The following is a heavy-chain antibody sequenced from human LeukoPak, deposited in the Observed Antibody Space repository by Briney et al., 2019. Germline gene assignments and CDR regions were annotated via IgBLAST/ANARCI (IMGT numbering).Heavy chain of an antibody. J-gene: IGHJ4*02. D-gene: IGHD2-2*02. CDR3: AKYAFGIVVVPAAIELDY. Sequence: PGGSLRLSCAASGFTFSSYAMSWVRQAPGKGLEWVSAISGSGGSTYYADSVKGRFTISRDNSKNTLHLQMNSLRAEDTAVYYCAKYAFGIVVVPAAIELDYWGQGTLVTVSS. CDR2: ISGSGGST. CDR1: GFTFSSYA. V-gene: IGHV3-23*01.